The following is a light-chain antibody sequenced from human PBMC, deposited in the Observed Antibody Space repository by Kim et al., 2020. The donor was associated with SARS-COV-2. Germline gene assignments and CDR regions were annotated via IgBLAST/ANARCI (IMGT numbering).Light chain of an antibody. Sequence: GHSITNSCTGTSSDVGGYNYVSWYQQHPGKAPKLMIYDVSNRPSGVSNRFSGSKSGNTASLTISGLQAEDEADYYCSSYTSSSTRVFGGGTKLTVL. CDR3: SSYTSSSTRV. J-gene: IGLJ3*02. CDR1: SSDVGGYNY. CDR2: DVS. V-gene: IGLV2-14*03.